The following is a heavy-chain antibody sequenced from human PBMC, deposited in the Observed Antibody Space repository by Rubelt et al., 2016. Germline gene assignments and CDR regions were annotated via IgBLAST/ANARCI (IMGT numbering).Heavy chain of an antibody. CDR2: GGST. J-gene: IGHJ4*02. V-gene: IGHV3-64D*06. Sequence: GGSTYYADSVKGRFTISRDNSKNTLYLQMSSLRAEDTAVYYCVKDLAFGHFWSGYGFDYWGQGTLVTVSS. D-gene: IGHD3-3*02. CDR3: VKDLAFGHFWSGYGFDY.